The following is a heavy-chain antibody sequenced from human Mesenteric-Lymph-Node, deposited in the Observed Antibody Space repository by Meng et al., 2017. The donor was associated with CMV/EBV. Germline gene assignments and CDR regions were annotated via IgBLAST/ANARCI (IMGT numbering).Heavy chain of an antibody. Sequence: GESLKISCVASGSTFGSYWMHWVRQAPGKGLVWVSRISPDGSSTYYADSVKGRFTISRDNAKNTLDLQMNSLRAEDTAVYYCARDTVPAGARAFDIWGQGTMVTVSS. V-gene: IGHV3-74*01. CDR2: ISPDGSST. CDR3: ARDTVPAGARAFDI. CDR1: GSTFGSYW. D-gene: IGHD2-2*01. J-gene: IGHJ3*02.